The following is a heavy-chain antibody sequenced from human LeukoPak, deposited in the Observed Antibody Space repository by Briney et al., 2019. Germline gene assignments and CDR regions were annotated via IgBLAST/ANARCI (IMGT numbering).Heavy chain of an antibody. Sequence: GGSLRLSCAASGFTFSSYAMSWVRQAPGKGLEWVSAVSGSGGSTYYADSVKGRFTISRDNSKNTLYLQMNSLRAEDTAVYYCAKEGTRITMVRGVRDHDYWGQGTLVTVSP. V-gene: IGHV3-23*01. CDR3: AKEGTRITMVRGVRDHDY. CDR2: VSGSGGST. J-gene: IGHJ4*02. CDR1: GFTFSSYA. D-gene: IGHD3-10*01.